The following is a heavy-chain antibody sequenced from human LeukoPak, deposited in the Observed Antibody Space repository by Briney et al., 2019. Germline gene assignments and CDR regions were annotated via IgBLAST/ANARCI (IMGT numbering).Heavy chain of an antibody. CDR3: ARALYSYGYGGEFDY. Sequence: PGGSLRLSCAASEFTFSDYYMSWIRQAPGKGLEWVANIKQDGSEKYYVDSVKGRFTISRDNAKNSLYLQMNSLRAEDTAVYYCARALYSYGYGGEFDYWGQGTLVTVSS. V-gene: IGHV3-7*01. CDR2: IKQDGSEK. J-gene: IGHJ4*02. CDR1: EFTFSDYY. D-gene: IGHD5-18*01.